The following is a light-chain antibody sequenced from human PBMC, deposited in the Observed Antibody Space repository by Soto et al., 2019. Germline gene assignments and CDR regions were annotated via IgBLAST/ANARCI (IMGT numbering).Light chain of an antibody. CDR3: QSYDTGLSALV. CDR2: GNN. V-gene: IGLV1-40*01. CDR1: NSNFGAGYD. J-gene: IGLJ1*01. Sequence: QSVLTQPPSVSGAPGQRVTISCIGSNSNFGAGYDVHWYKQLPGAAPKLVIHGNNNRPSRVPDRFSDSKSGTSASLAITGLQADDEADYFCQSYDTGLSALVFGTGTKLTVL.